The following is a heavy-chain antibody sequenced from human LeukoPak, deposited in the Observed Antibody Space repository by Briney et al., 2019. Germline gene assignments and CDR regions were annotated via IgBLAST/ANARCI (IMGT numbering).Heavy chain of an antibody. CDR3: ARVLRGYSGYDLYFDY. Sequence: PSETLSLTCTVSGGSISSHYWSWIRQPPGKGLEWIGYIYYSGSTNYNPSLKSRVTISVDTSKNQFSLKLSSVTAADTAVYYCARVLRGYSGYDLYFDYWGQGTLVTVSS. D-gene: IGHD5-12*01. CDR2: IYYSGST. CDR1: GGSISSHY. V-gene: IGHV4-59*11. J-gene: IGHJ4*02.